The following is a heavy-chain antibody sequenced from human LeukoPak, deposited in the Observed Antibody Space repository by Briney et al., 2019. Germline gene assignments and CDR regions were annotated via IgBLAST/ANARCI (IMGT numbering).Heavy chain of an antibody. Sequence: ASVKVSCKASGYTSTSYDINWVRQATGQGLEWMGWMNPNSGNTGYAQKFQGRVTMTRNTSISTAYMELSRLRSDDTAVYYCARAPFHLYQPGVPDYWGQGTLVTVSS. CDR1: GYTSTSYD. CDR3: ARAPFHLYQPGVPDY. V-gene: IGHV1-8*01. CDR2: MNPNSGNT. J-gene: IGHJ4*02. D-gene: IGHD2-2*01.